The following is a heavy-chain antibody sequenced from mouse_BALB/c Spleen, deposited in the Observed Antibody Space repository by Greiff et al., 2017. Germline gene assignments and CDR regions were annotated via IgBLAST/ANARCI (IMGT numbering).Heavy chain of an antibody. D-gene: IGHD1-2*01. CDR3: ARGVTTAYYAMDY. CDR1: GFTFSDYG. V-gene: IGHV5-15*02. CDR2: ISNLAYSI. Sequence: EVMLVESGGGLVQPGGSRKLSCAASGFTFSDYGMAWVRQAPGKGPEWVAFISNLAYSIYYADTVTGRFTISRENAKNTLYLEMSSLRSEDTAMYYCARGVTTAYYAMDYWGQGTSVTVSS. J-gene: IGHJ4*01.